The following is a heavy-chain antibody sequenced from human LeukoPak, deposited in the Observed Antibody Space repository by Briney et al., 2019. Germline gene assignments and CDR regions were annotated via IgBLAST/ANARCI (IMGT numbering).Heavy chain of an antibody. CDR3: ARHSITIVRGVMAPYYMDV. D-gene: IGHD3-10*01. CDR1: GSSISSGYF. Sequence: SETLSLTCAVSGSSISSGYFWGWIRQPPGKGLEWIGSMYHSGSTYYNPSLKSRVTISLDTSKNQFSLKLSSVTAADTAVYYCARHSITIVRGVMAPYYMDVWGKGTTVTVSS. V-gene: IGHV4-38-2*01. J-gene: IGHJ6*03. CDR2: MYHSGST.